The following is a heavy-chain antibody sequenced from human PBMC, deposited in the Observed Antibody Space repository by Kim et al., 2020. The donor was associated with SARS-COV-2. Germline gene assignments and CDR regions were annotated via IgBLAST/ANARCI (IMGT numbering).Heavy chain of an antibody. CDR3: ARVGYDYVWGSYRDYYYYYGMDV. V-gene: IGHV3-11*05. J-gene: IGHJ6*02. CDR1: GFTFSDYY. CDR2: ISSSSYT. Sequence: GGSLRLSCAASGFTFSDYYMSWIRQAPGKGLEWVSYISSSSYTNYADSVKGRFTISRDNAKNSLYLQMNSLRAEDTAVYYSARVGYDYVWGSYRDYYYYYGMDVWGQGTTVTVSS. D-gene: IGHD3-16*02.